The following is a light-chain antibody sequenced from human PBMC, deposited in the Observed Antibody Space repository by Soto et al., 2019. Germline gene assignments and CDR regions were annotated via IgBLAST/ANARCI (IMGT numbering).Light chain of an antibody. Sequence: DIQMTQSPSSLSASVGDRVTITCRASQSINSYLNWYQQKPGKAPRLLIYSTSSLQSGVPSRFSGRESGTGFTLTISSLQPEDSATYYCQQSYKIPYTFGQGTKVEIK. V-gene: IGKV1-39*01. CDR3: QQSYKIPYT. CDR1: QSINSY. J-gene: IGKJ2*01. CDR2: STS.